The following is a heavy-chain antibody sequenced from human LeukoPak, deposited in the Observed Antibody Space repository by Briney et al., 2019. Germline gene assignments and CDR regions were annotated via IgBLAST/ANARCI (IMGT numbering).Heavy chain of an antibody. CDR1: GFTFDDYA. CDR3: AKGPAGKSYSSGWYFD. CDR2: ISWSSAII. J-gene: IGHJ4*02. D-gene: IGHD6-19*01. Sequence: TGRSLRLSCAASGFTFDDYAMPWVRQAPGKGLEWVSGISWSSAIIAYADSVKGRFTISRDNAKNSLYLQMNSLRAEDTALYYCAKGPAGKSYSSGWYFDWGQGTLVTVSS. V-gene: IGHV3-9*01.